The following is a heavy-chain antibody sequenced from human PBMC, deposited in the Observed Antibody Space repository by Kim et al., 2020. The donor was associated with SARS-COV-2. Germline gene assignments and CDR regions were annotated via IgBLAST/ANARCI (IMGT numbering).Heavy chain of an antibody. J-gene: IGHJ5*02. V-gene: IGHV4-59*08. Sequence: SETLSLTCTVSGGSISIYYWSWIRQPPGKGLEWIGYIYYSGSTNYNPSLKSRVTISVDTSKNQFSLMLSSVTAADTAVYYCARHYTYYIAADGTGWFETWGERTLVTVSS. CDR3: ARHYTYYIAADGTGWFET. CDR1: GGSISIYY. D-gene: IGHD6-13*01. CDR2: IYYSGST.